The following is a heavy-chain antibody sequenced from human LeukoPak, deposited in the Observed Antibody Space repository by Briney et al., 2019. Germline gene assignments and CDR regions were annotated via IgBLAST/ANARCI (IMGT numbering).Heavy chain of an antibody. J-gene: IGHJ4*02. CDR1: GFTFNRDW. D-gene: IGHD6-19*01. Sequence: PGGSLRLSCAASGFTFNRDWTAWVRQAPGKGLEWVANIKEDGSEKNYVDSVKGRFTISRDNAENLVYLQMNDLRAEDTGVYYCATKEPSTSGWSYWGQGTLVAVSS. CDR2: IKEDGSEK. CDR3: ATKEPSTSGWSY. V-gene: IGHV3-7*01.